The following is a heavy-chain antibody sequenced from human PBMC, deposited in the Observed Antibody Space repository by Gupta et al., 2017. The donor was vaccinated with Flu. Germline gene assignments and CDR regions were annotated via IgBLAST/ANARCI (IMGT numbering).Heavy chain of an antibody. CDR2: IKSKAYGGTA. Sequence: EVQLVQSGGGLVQPGRSLRLSCAASGFTFGDFAMSWVRQAPGKGLQWVGLIKSKAYGGTAEYAASVRGRFTISRDDSKGIAYLQMSSLKTEDSGVYYCARDVGATYGDYGHWGQGALVTVS. V-gene: IGHV3-49*04. CDR3: ARDVGATYGDYGH. D-gene: IGHD4-17*01. J-gene: IGHJ4*02. CDR1: GFTFGDFA.